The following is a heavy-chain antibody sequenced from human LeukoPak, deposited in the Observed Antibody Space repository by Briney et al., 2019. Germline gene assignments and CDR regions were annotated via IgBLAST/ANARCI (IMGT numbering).Heavy chain of an antibody. CDR3: ARVDYSNWFDP. CDR1: GGSISSFY. Sequence: ETPSLTCTVSGGSISSFYWNWIRQPPGKGLEWIGYIYYSGSTNYNPSLKSRVTISVDTSKNQFSLKLSSVTAADTAVYYCARVDYSNWFDPWGQGTLVTVSS. V-gene: IGHV4-59*01. D-gene: IGHD4-11*01. CDR2: IYYSGST. J-gene: IGHJ5*02.